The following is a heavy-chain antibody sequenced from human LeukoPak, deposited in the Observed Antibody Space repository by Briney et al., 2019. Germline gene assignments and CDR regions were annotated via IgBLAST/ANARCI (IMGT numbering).Heavy chain of an antibody. CDR1: GYSISSGHY. CDR3: ARTLVAAPYYMDV. D-gene: IGHD2-15*01. Sequence: SETLSLTCTVSGYSISSGHYWGWIRQPPGKGLEWIGSIYHSGSTYYNPSLKSRVTVSVDTSKNQFSLKLSSVTAADTAVYYCARTLVAAPYYMDVWGKGTTVTVSS. J-gene: IGHJ6*03. V-gene: IGHV4-38-2*02. CDR2: IYHSGST.